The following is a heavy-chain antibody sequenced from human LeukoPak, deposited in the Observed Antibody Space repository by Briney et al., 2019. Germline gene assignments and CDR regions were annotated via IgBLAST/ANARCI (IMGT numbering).Heavy chain of an antibody. CDR2: TRNKANSYTT. V-gene: IGHV3-72*01. J-gene: IGHJ4*02. D-gene: IGHD5-18*01. CDR3: ARGGIGYSYGIDY. CDR1: GFTFSDHY. Sequence: GGSLRLSCAASGFTFSDHYMDWVRQAPGKGLEWVGRTRNKANSYTTEYAASVKGRFTISRDDSKSSLYLQMNSLKTEDTAVYYCARGGIGYSYGIDYWSQGTLVTVSS.